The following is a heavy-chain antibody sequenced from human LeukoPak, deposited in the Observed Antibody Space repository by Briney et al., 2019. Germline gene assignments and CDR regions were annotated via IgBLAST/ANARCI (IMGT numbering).Heavy chain of an antibody. CDR1: GGSISSGDYY. CDR3: ARGGPNCGGDCDY. V-gene: IGHV4-30-4*01. J-gene: IGHJ4*02. D-gene: IGHD2-21*01. Sequence: SETLSLTCTVSGGSISSGDYYWSWIRQPPGKGLEWIGYIYYSGSTYYNPSLKSRVTISVDTSKSQSSLKLSSVTAADTAVYYCARGGPNCGGDCDYWGQGTLVTVSS. CDR2: IYYSGST.